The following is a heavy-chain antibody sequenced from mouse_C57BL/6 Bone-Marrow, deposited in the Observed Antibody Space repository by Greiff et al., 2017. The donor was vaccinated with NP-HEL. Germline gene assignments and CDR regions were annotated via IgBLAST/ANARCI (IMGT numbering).Heavy chain of an antibody. D-gene: IGHD1-1*01. CDR3: ARWGYGSSYDWYFDV. J-gene: IGHJ1*03. V-gene: IGHV1-69*01. CDR1: GYTFTSYW. CDR2: IDPSDSYT. Sequence: VQLQQSGAELVMPGASVKLSCKASGYTFTSYWMHWVKQRPGQGLEWIGEIDPSDSYTNYNQKFKGKSTLTVDKSSSTAYMQLSSLTSEDSAVYYCARWGYGSSYDWYFDVWGTGTTVTVSS.